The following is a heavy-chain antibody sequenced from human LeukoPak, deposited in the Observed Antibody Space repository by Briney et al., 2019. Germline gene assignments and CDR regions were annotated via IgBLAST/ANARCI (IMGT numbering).Heavy chain of an antibody. CDR3: ARAGEGDYFDY. V-gene: IGHV3-30*03. CDR2: ISYDGSNK. J-gene: IGHJ4*02. Sequence: GGSLRLSCAASGFTFSSYGMHWVRQAPGKGLEWVAVISYDGSNKYYADSVKGRFTISRDNSKNTLHLQMNSLRAEDTAVYYCARAGEGDYFDYWGQGTLVTVSS. D-gene: IGHD1-14*01. CDR1: GFTFSSYG.